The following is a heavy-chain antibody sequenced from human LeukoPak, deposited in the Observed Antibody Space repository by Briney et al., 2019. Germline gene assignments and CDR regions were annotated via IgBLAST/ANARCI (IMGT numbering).Heavy chain of an antibody. CDR1: GGTFISYA. Sequence: SVTVSCKASGGTFISYAISWVRQAPGQGLEWMGRIIPIFGIANYAQKFQGRVTITADKSTSTAYMELSSLRSEDTAVYYCARAAQQLVHIFDYWGQGTLVTVSS. CDR3: ARAAQQLVHIFDY. J-gene: IGHJ4*02. CDR2: IIPIFGIA. D-gene: IGHD6-13*01. V-gene: IGHV1-69*04.